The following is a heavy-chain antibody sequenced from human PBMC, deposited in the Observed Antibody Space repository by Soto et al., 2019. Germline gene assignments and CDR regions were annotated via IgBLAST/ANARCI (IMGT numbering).Heavy chain of an antibody. Sequence: ASVKVSCKASGYTFTSYGISWVRQAPGQGLERMGWISAYKGNTNYAQKLQGRVTMTTDTSTSTAYMELRSLRSDDTAVYYCARDSRDIVVVPAASTNNYYYYYDMDVWGKGTTVTV. V-gene: IGHV1-18*01. CDR3: ARDSRDIVVVPAASTNNYYYYYDMDV. CDR2: ISAYKGNT. CDR1: GYTFTSYG. D-gene: IGHD2-2*01. J-gene: IGHJ6*03.